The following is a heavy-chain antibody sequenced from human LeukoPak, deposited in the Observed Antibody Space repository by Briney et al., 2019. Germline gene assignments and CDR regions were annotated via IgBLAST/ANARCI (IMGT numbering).Heavy chain of an antibody. CDR3: ARTPADGSGWYGDYSDY. J-gene: IGHJ4*02. Sequence: GGSLRLSCAASGFTFSSYAMHWVRQAPGKGLEWVAVISYDGSNKYYADSVKGRFTISRDNSKNTLYLQMNSLRAEDTAVYYCARTPADGSGWYGDYSDYWGQGTLVTVSS. CDR1: GFTFSSYA. CDR2: ISYDGSNK. D-gene: IGHD6-19*01. V-gene: IGHV3-30-3*01.